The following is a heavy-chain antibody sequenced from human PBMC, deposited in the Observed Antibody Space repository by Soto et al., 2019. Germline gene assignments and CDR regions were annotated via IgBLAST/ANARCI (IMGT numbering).Heavy chain of an antibody. D-gene: IGHD5-18*01. Sequence: LSLTCTVSGGSISSSSYYWGWIRQPPGKGLEWIGSIYYSGSTYYNPSLKSRVTISVDTSKNQFSLKLSSVTAADTAVYYCARRGDTAMVFDYWGQGTLVTVSS. CDR1: GGSISSSSYY. CDR2: IYYSGST. CDR3: ARRGDTAMVFDY. J-gene: IGHJ4*02. V-gene: IGHV4-39*01.